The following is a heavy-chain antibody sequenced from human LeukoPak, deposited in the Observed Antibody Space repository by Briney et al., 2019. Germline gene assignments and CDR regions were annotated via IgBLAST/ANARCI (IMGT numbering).Heavy chain of an antibody. D-gene: IGHD5-12*01. CDR3: ATGVATTTDY. J-gene: IGHJ4*02. CDR2: INPNSGGT. Sequence: ASVKVSCKASGYTFTGYYMHWVRQAPGQGLEWMGWINPNSGGTNYAQKFQGRVTMTEDTSTDTAYMELSSLRSEDTAVYYCATGVATTTDYWGQGTLVTVSS. CDR1: GYTFTGYY. V-gene: IGHV1-2*02.